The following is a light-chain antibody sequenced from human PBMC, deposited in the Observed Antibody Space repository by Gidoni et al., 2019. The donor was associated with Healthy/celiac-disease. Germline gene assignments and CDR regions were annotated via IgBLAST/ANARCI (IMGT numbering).Light chain of an antibody. CDR3: QQLNSYGSS. Sequence: IQLTQSPSFLSASVGDRVTITCWASHGISSYLAWYQQKPGKAPTRLIEAASTLQSGVPSRFSGSGSGTEVTRTISSLQPEEFATYYGQQLNSYGSSFGQGTKLEIK. CDR1: HGISSY. CDR2: AAS. V-gene: IGKV1-9*01. J-gene: IGKJ2*04.